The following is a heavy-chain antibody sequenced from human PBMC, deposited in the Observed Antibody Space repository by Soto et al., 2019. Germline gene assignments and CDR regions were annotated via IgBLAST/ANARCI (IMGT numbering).Heavy chain of an antibody. V-gene: IGHV4-34*01. CDR2: INHSGST. D-gene: IGHD6-13*01. CDR1: VGSFSGYY. CDR3: ARGSRGQQQLVSDYYYYMDV. Sequence: SETLSLTCAVYVGSFSGYYWSWIRQPPGKGLEWIGEINHSGSTNYNPSLKSRVTISVDTSKNQFSLKLSSVTAADTAVYYCARGSRGQQQLVSDYYYYMDVWGKGTTVTVSS. J-gene: IGHJ6*03.